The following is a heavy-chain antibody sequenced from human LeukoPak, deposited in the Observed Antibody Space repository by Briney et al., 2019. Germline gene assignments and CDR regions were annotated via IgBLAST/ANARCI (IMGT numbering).Heavy chain of an antibody. CDR1: GFTFRSYC. J-gene: IGHJ3*02. V-gene: IGHV3-7*03. Sequence: GGSLRLSCEASGFTFRSYCMSWVRQAPGKGLEWVATIKKDGSDKYHVDSVKGRFTISRDNPRNSVFLQMNFLRAEDMAMYFCTKEVQRWHSYFYRPSYALDIWGQGTMVSVSS. CDR3: TKEVQRWHSYFYRPSYALDI. CDR2: IKKDGSDK. D-gene: IGHD3-22*01.